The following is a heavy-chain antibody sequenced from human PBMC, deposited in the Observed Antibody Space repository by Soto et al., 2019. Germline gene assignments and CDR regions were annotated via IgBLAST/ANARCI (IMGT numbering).Heavy chain of an antibody. V-gene: IGHV3-23*01. CDR3: AKLPLVLDSGFDY. D-gene: IGHD1-1*01. CDR2: ISGSGDNA. Sequence: PGRSLRLSCAASGFTFSNYVMSWVRQAPGKGLEWVSSISGSGDNAYYADSVKGRFTISRDNSKNTLFLQMNSLRAEDTAVYYCAKLPLVLDSGFDYWGQGTLVTVSS. CDR1: GFTFSNYV. J-gene: IGHJ4*02.